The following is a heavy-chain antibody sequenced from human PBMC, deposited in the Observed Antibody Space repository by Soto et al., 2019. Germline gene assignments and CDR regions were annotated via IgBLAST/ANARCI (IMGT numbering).Heavy chain of an antibody. CDR1: GGSFSGYY. V-gene: IGHV4-34*01. J-gene: IGHJ4*02. CDR2: INHSGST. Sequence: XGTLSLTCAVYGGSFSGYYWSWIRQPPGKGLEWIGEINHSGSTNYNPSLKSRVTISVDTSKNQFSLKLSSVTAADTAVYYCARARYCSSTSCYYHYFDYWGQGTLVTVSS. D-gene: IGHD2-2*01. CDR3: ARARYCSSTSCYYHYFDY.